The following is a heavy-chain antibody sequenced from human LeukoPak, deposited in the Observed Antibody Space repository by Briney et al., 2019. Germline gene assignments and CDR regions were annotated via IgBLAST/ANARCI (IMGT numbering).Heavy chain of an antibody. CDR3: ARGLGYCSGGSCYIHDY. V-gene: IGHV1-2*06. Sequence: ASVKVSCKASGYTFTGYYMHWVRQAPGQGLEWMGRINPNSGGTNYAQKFQGRVTMTRDTSISTDYMELSRLRSDDTAVYYCARGLGYCSGGSCYIHDYWGQGTLATVPS. CDR1: GYTFTGYY. J-gene: IGHJ4*02. D-gene: IGHD2-15*01. CDR2: INPNSGGT.